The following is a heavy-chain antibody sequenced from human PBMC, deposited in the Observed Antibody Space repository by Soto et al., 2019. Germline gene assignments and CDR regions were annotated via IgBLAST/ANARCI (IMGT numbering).Heavy chain of an antibody. J-gene: IGHJ6*02. CDR2: INPTSGGT. Sequence: XSVKVSCKASGYTFTSSYIHWVRQAPGQGPEWMGIINPTSGGTSYAQNLQGRVTMTRDTSTRTVYMELNSLRSDDTAVYYCARGPGASGLDVWGQGTTVTVSS. D-gene: IGHD2-8*02. CDR1: GYTFTSSY. CDR3: ARGPGASGLDV. V-gene: IGHV1-46*01.